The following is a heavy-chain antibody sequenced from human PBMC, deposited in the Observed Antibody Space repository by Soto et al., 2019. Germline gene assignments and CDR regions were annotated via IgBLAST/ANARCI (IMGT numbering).Heavy chain of an antibody. V-gene: IGHV3-7*03. D-gene: IGHD7-27*01. CDR2: INQDGSAK. J-gene: IGHJ4*02. Sequence: EVQLVESGGGLVQPGGSLRLSCAAPGFIFSSSWMSWVRQAPGKEPEWVACINQDGSAKYYVDSVNGRFTISRDNAKNSLYLQMNSLRAEATAVYYCARDRGPNTNDYWGQGALVTVSS. CDR1: GFIFSSSW. CDR3: ARDRGPNTNDY.